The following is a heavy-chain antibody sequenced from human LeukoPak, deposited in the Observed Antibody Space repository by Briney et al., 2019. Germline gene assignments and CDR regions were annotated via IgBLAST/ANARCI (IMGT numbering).Heavy chain of an antibody. Sequence: ASVKVSCKASGYTFTGYYIHWVRQAPGQGLEWMGWINPNSGGTIYAQNFQGRVTMTRDTSISTAYMELSGLTSDDTAVYYYAREYSSGWCVSYWGQGTPVTVSS. CDR2: INPNSGGT. D-gene: IGHD6-19*01. J-gene: IGHJ4*02. V-gene: IGHV1-2*02. CDR1: GYTFTGYY. CDR3: AREYSSGWCVSY.